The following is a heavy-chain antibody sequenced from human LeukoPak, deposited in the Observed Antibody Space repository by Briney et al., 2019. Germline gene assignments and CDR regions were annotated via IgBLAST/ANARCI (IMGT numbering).Heavy chain of an antibody. J-gene: IGHJ6*02. Sequence: GGSLRLSCAASGFTVSSNYMSWVRQAPGKGLEWVSVIYSGGSTYYADSVKGRFTISRHNSKNTLYLQMNSLRAEDTAVYYCARDGFFGSGSPPHYYYGMGVWGQGITVTVSS. CDR3: ARDGFFGSGSPPHYYYGMGV. CDR1: GFTVSSNY. D-gene: IGHD3-10*01. CDR2: IYSGGST. V-gene: IGHV3-53*04.